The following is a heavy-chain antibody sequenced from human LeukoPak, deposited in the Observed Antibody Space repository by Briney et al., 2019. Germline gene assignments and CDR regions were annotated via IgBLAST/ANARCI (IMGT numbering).Heavy chain of an antibody. Sequence: PGGSLRLSCAASGFTFSSYWMSWVRQAPGKGLEWVSSISSSSSYIYYADSVKGRFTISRDNAKNSLYLQMNSLRAEDTAVYYCAREGLYGSGSYYFDYWGQGTLVTVSS. CDR2: ISSSSSYI. CDR1: GFTFSSYW. J-gene: IGHJ4*02. V-gene: IGHV3-21*01. D-gene: IGHD3-10*01. CDR3: AREGLYGSGSYYFDY.